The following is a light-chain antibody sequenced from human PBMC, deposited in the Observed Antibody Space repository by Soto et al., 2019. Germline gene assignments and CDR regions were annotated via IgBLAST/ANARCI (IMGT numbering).Light chain of an antibody. CDR3: QQYYSTPT. Sequence: DIVMTQSPDSLAVSLVERATINCKSSQSVLYSSNNKNYLAWYQQKPGQPPKLIIYWASTRESGVPDRFSGSGSGTDFTLTISSLQAEDVAVYYCQQYYSTPTFGQGTKVEIK. J-gene: IGKJ1*01. CDR1: QSVLYSSNNKNY. V-gene: IGKV4-1*01. CDR2: WAS.